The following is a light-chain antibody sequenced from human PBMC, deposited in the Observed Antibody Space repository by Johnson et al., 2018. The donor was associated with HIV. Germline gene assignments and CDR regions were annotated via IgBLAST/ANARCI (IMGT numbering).Light chain of an antibody. Sequence: QSVLTQPPSVSAAPGQKVTISCSGSSSNIGNNYVSWYQQFTGTAPKLVIHDNNERPSGIPDRFSGSKSGTSATLGITGLQTGDEAVYYCGTWDTSLSAGVFGTGTRVTVL. CDR1: SSNIGNNY. CDR2: DNN. J-gene: IGLJ1*01. CDR3: GTWDTSLSAGV. V-gene: IGLV1-51*01.